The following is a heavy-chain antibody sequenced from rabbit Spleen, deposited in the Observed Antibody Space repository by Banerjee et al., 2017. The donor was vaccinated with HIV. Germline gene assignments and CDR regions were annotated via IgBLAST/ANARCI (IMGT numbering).Heavy chain of an antibody. CDR1: GFSFSDREV. D-gene: IGHD1-1*01. V-gene: IGHV1S40*01. Sequence: QSLEESGGDLVKPGASLTLTCTASGFSFSDREVMCWVRQAPGKGLQWIACINAYTNKPVYATWAKGRFTMSRTSSTTVTLQMTSLTAADTATYFCARDLVAVIGWNFNLWGPGTLVTVS. CDR2: INAYTNKP. CDR3: ARDLVAVIGWNFNL. J-gene: IGHJ4*01.